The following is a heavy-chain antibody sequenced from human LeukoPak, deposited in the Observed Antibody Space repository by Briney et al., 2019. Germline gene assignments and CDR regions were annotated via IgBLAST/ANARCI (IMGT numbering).Heavy chain of an antibody. Sequence: ASVKVSCKASGGTFSSYAISWVRQAPGQGLEWMGRIIPILGIANYAQKFQGRVTITADKSTSTAYMELSSLRSEDTAVYYCAGERGIAARRSRGGGEAFDIWGQGTMVTVSS. J-gene: IGHJ3*02. CDR1: GGTFSSYA. CDR3: AGERGIAARRSRGGGEAFDI. CDR2: IIPILGIA. V-gene: IGHV1-69*04. D-gene: IGHD6-6*01.